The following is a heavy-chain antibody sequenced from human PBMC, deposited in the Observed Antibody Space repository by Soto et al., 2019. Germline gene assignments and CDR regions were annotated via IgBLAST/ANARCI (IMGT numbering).Heavy chain of an antibody. J-gene: IGHJ6*02. CDR3: AADPTVYDFWSGYPHHYYYGMDV. CDR2: IVVGSGNT. D-gene: IGHD3-3*01. Sequence: SVKVSCKASGFTFTSSAVQWVRQARGQRLEWIGWIVVGSGNTNYAQKFQERVTITRDMSTSTAYMELSSLRSEDTAVYYCAADPTVYDFWSGYPHHYYYGMDVWGQGTTVTVSS. CDR1: GFTFTSSA. V-gene: IGHV1-58*01.